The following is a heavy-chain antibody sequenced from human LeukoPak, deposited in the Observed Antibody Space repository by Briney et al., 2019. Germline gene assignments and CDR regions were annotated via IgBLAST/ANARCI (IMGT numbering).Heavy chain of an antibody. Sequence: SETLSLTCTVSGGSISGHYWTWIRQPPGKGLEWILQIFYSGKADYNPSLKTRIDISVDMSKKQMSLKVNSLTAAETAVYYCARFGVDYDMDVWGEGTGDSVS. V-gene: IGHV4-59*11. CDR3: ARFGVDYDMDV. J-gene: IGHJ6*02. CDR1: GGSISGHY. CDR2: IFYSGKA. D-gene: IGHD3-16*01.